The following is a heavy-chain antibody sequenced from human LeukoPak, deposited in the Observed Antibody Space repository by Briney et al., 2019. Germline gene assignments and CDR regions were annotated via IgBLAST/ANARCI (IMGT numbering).Heavy chain of an antibody. J-gene: IGHJ5*01. CDR1: GYTVTSYY. CDR3: ARVGLRYFDWFFS. D-gene: IGHD3-9*01. V-gene: IGHV1-46*01. Sequence: GASVKVSCKASGYTVTSYYMHWVRQAPGQGLERMGIINPSGGSTSYAQKFQGRVTMTRDMSTSTVYMELSSLRSADTAVYYCARVGLRYFDWFFSWGQGTLVTVSS. CDR2: INPSGGST.